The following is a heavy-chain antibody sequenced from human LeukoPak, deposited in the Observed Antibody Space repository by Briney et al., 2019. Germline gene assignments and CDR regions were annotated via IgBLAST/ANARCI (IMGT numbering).Heavy chain of an antibody. V-gene: IGHV1-69*02. Sequence: SVKVSCKASGGTFSSYTISWVRQAPGQGLEWMGRIIPILGIANYAQKFQGRVTITADKSTSTAYMELSSLRSEDTAVYYCARVGVVAGTRIGCDYWGQGTLVTVSS. J-gene: IGHJ4*02. CDR3: ARVGVVAGTRIGCDY. CDR1: GGTFSSYT. D-gene: IGHD6-19*01. CDR2: IIPILGIA.